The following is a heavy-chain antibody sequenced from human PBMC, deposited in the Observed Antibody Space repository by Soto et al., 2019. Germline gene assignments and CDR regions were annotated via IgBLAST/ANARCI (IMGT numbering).Heavy chain of an antibody. CDR2: IYSGGST. CDR1: GFTVSSNY. Sequence: GGSLRLSCAASGFTVSSNYMSWVRQAPGKGLEWVSVIYSGGSTYYADSLKGSFIISRDNSKNTLYLQMNSLRAEETAVYYCASSDSGDDYGDYLSSYYYMDVWGKGTTVTVSS. CDR3: ASSDSGDDYGDYLSSYYYMDV. V-gene: IGHV3-66*01. D-gene: IGHD4-17*01. J-gene: IGHJ6*03.